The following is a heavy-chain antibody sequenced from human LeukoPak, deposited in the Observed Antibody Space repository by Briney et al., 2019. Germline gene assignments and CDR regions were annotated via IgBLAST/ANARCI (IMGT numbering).Heavy chain of an antibody. CDR3: ARHVIAETGYLNWIDP. V-gene: IGHV4-34*01. CDR1: GGSFSGYY. Sequence: SETLSLTCAVYGGSFSGYYWSWIRQPPGKGLEWIGEINHSGSTNYNPSLKSRVTISVDTSKNQFSLKLSSVTAADTAVYYCARHVIAETGYLNWIDPWGQGTLVTVSS. J-gene: IGHJ5*02. CDR2: INHSGST. D-gene: IGHD6-13*01.